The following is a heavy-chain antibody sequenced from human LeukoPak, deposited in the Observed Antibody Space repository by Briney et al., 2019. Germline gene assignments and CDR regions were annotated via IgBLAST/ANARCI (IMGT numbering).Heavy chain of an antibody. CDR2: ISSTSSYI. CDR1: GFTFSSYS. D-gene: IGHD3-10*01. CDR3: ARDWAGSSYDY. Sequence: GGSLSLSCAASGFTFSSYSIHWVRQTPGKGLEWVSSISSTSSYIYYADSVKGRFTISRDNAKNTVYLQMKSLRAEDTAVYYCARDWAGSSYDYWGQGTLVTVS. V-gene: IGHV3-21*01. J-gene: IGHJ4*02.